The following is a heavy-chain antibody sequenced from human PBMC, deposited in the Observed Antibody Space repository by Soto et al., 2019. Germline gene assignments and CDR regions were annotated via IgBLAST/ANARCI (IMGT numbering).Heavy chain of an antibody. V-gene: IGHV4-31*03. Sequence: QVPLQESGPGLVKPSQTLSLTCNVSGGSISGGRYYWNWIRQHPGKGLEWIGNIYDNGITYYNPSLKSRVIISEDTSKNQFPLRLSSVTAADTAVYYCTRDRGFGMDVWGQGTTVTVSS. CDR2: IYDNGIT. CDR1: GGSISGGRYY. J-gene: IGHJ6*02. CDR3: TRDRGFGMDV.